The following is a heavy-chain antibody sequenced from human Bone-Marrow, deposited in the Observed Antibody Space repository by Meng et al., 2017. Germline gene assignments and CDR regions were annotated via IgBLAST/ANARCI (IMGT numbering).Heavy chain of an antibody. CDR1: GFTVSSNY. CDR3: ATYYYDSSGYSRVDDY. V-gene: IGHV3-53*01. Sequence: GESLKISCAASGFTVSSNYMSWVRQAPGKGLEWVSVIYSGGSTYYADSVKGRFTISRDNSKNTLYLQMNSLRAEDTAVYYCATYYYDSSGYSRVDDYWGQGTLVTVSS. J-gene: IGHJ4*02. D-gene: IGHD3-22*01. CDR2: IYSGGST.